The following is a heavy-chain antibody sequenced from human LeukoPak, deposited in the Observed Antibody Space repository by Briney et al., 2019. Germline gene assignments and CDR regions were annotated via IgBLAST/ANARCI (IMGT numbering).Heavy chain of an antibody. CDR3: ARTAAGIYYYGMDV. CDR1: GFTFSSYS. J-gene: IGHJ6*02. Sequence: GGSLRLSCAASGFTFSSYSMNWVRQAPGKGLEWVSSISSSSSYIYYADSVKGRFTISRDNAKNSLYLQMNSLRAEDTAVYYCARTAAGIYYYGMDVWGQGTTVTVSS. CDR2: ISSSSSYI. V-gene: IGHV3-21*01. D-gene: IGHD6-13*01.